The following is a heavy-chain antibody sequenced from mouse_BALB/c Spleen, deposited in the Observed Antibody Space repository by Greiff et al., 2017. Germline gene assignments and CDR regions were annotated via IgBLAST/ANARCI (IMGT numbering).Heavy chain of an antibody. V-gene: IGHV1-31*01. J-gene: IGHJ4*01. CDR2: INPYNGAT. D-gene: IGHD1-1*01. CDR3: SRDYGSREAMDY. CDR1: GYSFTGYY. Sequence: EVQLQQSGPELVKPGASVKISCKASGYSFTGYYMHWVKQSHVKSLEWIGRINPYNGATSYNQNFKDKASLTVDKSSSTAYLELPSLTSEDSAVYYCSRDYGSREAMDYWGQGTSVTVSS.